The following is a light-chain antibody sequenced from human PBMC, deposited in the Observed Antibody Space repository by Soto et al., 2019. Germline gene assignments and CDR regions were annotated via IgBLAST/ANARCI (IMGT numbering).Light chain of an antibody. CDR2: DVS. V-gene: IGLV2-14*01. Sequence: QSVLTQPASVSGSPGQSITISCTGTSSDIGGYNYVSWYQQHPGQAPKLMIYDVSNRPSGVPNRFSGSKSGNTASLTISGLQAEDEADYYCSSYTSSSTHVVFGGGTKVTVL. CDR1: SSDIGGYNY. J-gene: IGLJ2*01. CDR3: SSYTSSSTHVV.